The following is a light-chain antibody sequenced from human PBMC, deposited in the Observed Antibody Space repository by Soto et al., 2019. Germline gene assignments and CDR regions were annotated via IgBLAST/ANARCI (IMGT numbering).Light chain of an antibody. Sequence: DVVMTQSPLSLPVTLGQPASISCRSSQSLVYSDGNTYLNWFQQRPGQSPRRLIYRVSNRDSGVPDRFSGSGSGTDFTLKISRVEAEDVGLYYCMQSTHWPRTFGQGTKVEI. CDR1: QSLVYSDGNTY. CDR3: MQSTHWPRT. V-gene: IGKV2-30*01. J-gene: IGKJ1*01. CDR2: RVS.